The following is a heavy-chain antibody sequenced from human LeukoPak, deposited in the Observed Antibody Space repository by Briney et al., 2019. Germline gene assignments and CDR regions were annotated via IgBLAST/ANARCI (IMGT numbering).Heavy chain of an antibody. D-gene: IGHD6-6*01. Sequence: GGSLRLSCAASEFTVSSNYMSWVRQAPGKGLEWVSVIYSGGSTYYADSVKGRFTISRDNSKNTLYLQMNNLRAEDTAVYYCARYSSSSYYYYGMDVWGQGTTVTVSS. CDR2: IYSGGST. V-gene: IGHV3-53*01. CDR1: EFTVSSNY. CDR3: ARYSSSSYYYYGMDV. J-gene: IGHJ6*02.